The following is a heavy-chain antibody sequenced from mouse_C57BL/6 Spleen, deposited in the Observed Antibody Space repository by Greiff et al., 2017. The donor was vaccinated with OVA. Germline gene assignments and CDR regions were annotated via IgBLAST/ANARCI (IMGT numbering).Heavy chain of an antibody. CDR2: ISSGSSTI. CDR3: ARGDYYDYDWYFDV. Sequence: DVMLVESGGGLVKPGGSLKLSCAASGFTFSDYGMHWVRQAPEKGLEWVAYISSGSSTIYYADTVKGRFTISRDNAKNTLFLQMTSLRSEDTAMYYCARGDYYDYDWYFDVWGTGTTVTVSS. J-gene: IGHJ1*03. V-gene: IGHV5-17*01. CDR1: GFTFSDYG. D-gene: IGHD2-4*01.